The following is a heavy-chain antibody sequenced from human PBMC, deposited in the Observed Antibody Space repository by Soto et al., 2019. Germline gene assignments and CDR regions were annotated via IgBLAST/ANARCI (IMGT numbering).Heavy chain of an antibody. V-gene: IGHV3-11*01. Sequence: HVQLVESGGGLVEPGGSLRLSCAASGFSFSDYYVNGIRQAPGKGLEWISYTGRSLYPIYYADSVKGRFSISRDSAKNSVFLKMNSLRVEDTAVYYWARDNRSFWNGYYRRYDYYGMDVWGRGTTVIVSS. CDR1: GFSFSDYY. CDR2: TGRSLYPI. J-gene: IGHJ6*02. D-gene: IGHD3-3*01. CDR3: ARDNRSFWNGYYRRYDYYGMDV.